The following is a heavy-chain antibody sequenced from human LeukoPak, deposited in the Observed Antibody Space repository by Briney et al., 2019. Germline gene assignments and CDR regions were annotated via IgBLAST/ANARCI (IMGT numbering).Heavy chain of an antibody. CDR3: AKVQGYDGSGSYYSYHYYGMDV. V-gene: IGHV3-30*18. CDR1: GFSFSSHG. Sequence: GGSLRLSCAASGFSFSSHGMHWVRQAPGKGLEWVAVISYDGSNKYYADSVKGRFTISRDSSKNTLYLQMNSLRAEDTALYYCAKVQGYDGSGSYYSYHYYGMDVWGQGTTVTVSS. J-gene: IGHJ6*02. D-gene: IGHD3-10*01. CDR2: ISYDGSNK.